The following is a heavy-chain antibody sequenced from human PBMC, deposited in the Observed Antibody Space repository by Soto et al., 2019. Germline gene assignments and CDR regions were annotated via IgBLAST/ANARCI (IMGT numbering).Heavy chain of an antibody. V-gene: IGHV3-30*18. D-gene: IGHD4-4*01. J-gene: IGHJ6*02. CDR2: ISYDGSNK. CDR3: AKSRGATGHDHYYGMDV. Sequence: GGSLRLSCAASGFTFSSYGMHWVRQAPGKGLEWVAVISYDGSNKYYADSVKGRFTISRDNSKNTLYLQMNSLRAEDTAVYYCAKSRGATGHDHYYGMDVWGQGTTVTVSS. CDR1: GFTFSSYG.